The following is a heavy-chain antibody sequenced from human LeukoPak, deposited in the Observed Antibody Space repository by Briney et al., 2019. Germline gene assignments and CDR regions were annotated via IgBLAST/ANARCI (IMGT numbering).Heavy chain of an antibody. CDR1: GFTFSSYG. Sequence: QTGGPLRLSCAASGFTFSSYGMHWVRQAPGKGLEWVAVIWYDGSNKYYADSVKGRFTISRDNSKNTLYLQMNSLRAEDTAVYYCARETGTTNYYYYYGMDVWGQGTTVTVSS. V-gene: IGHV3-33*01. CDR3: ARETGTTNYYYYYGMDV. J-gene: IGHJ6*02. D-gene: IGHD1-7*01. CDR2: IWYDGSNK.